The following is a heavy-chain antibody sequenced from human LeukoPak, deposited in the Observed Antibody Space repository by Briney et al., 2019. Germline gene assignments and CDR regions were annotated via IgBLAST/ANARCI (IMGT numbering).Heavy chain of an antibody. CDR2: ISGSGDNT. CDR3: AKGSYYDSSGSFYFDY. D-gene: IGHD3-22*01. CDR1: GFTFSSYA. V-gene: IGHV3-23*01. J-gene: IGHJ4*02. Sequence: GGSLRLSCAASGFTFSSYAMSWVRQAPGKGLEWVSGISGSGDNTYYADSVKDRFTISRDNSKNTLYVQVNSLGTEDTAAYYCAKGSYYDSSGSFYFDYWGQETLVTVSS.